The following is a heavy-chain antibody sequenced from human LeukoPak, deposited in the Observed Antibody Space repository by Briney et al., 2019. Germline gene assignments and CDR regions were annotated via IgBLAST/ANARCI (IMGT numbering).Heavy chain of an antibody. J-gene: IGHJ5*02. Sequence: SETLSLTCTVSGGSISSGYYWGWIRQPPRKGLEWIGSIYHNGNTYYNPSLKSRVTISVDTSKNEFSLKLSSVTAADTAVYYCARAYHSSWYLNWFDPWGQGTLVTVSS. D-gene: IGHD6-13*01. CDR1: GGSISSGYY. V-gene: IGHV4-38-2*02. CDR2: IYHNGNT. CDR3: ARAYHSSWYLNWFDP.